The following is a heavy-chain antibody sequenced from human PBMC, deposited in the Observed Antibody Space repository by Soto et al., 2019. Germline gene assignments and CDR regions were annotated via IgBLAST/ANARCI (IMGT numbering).Heavy chain of an antibody. J-gene: IGHJ4*02. CDR3: ARESAVDTAMVPDY. D-gene: IGHD5-18*01. CDR2: IYYSGST. Sequence: SETLSLTCTVSGGSISSGDYYWSWIRQPPGKGLEWIGYIYYSGSTYYNPSLKSRVTISVDTSKNQFSLKLSSVTAADTAVYYCARESAVDTAMVPDYWGQGTLVTVSS. V-gene: IGHV4-30-4*01. CDR1: GGSISSGDYY.